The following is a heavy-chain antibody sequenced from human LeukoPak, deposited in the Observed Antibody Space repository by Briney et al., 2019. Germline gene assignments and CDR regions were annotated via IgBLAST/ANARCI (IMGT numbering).Heavy chain of an antibody. D-gene: IGHD5-18*01. CDR1: GFTFSSYA. J-gene: IGHJ4*02. V-gene: IGHV3-30*04. CDR3: AKDRVEYSYGPIDY. CDR2: ISYDGSNK. Sequence: GGSLRLSCAASGFTFSSYAMHWVRQAPGKGLEWVAVISYDGSNKYYADSVKGRFTISRDNSKNTLYLQMNSLRAEDTAVYYCAKDRVEYSYGPIDYWGQGTLVTVSS.